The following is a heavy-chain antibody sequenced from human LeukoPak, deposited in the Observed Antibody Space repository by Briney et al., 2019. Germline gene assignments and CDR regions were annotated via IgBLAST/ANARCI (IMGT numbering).Heavy chain of an antibody. D-gene: IGHD3-16*01. V-gene: IGHV1-8*03. CDR1: GYTFTSYD. CDR2: MNPNSGNT. Sequence: ASVKVSCKASGYTFTSYDINWVRQATGQGLEWMGWMNPNSGNTGYAQKFQGRVTITRNTSISTAYMELSSLRSEDTAVYYCARGVNTYLWFGGDYMDVWGKGTTVTISS. J-gene: IGHJ6*03. CDR3: ARGVNTYLWFGGDYMDV.